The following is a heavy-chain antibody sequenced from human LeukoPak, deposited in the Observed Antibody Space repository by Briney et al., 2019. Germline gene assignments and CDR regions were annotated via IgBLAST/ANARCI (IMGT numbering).Heavy chain of an antibody. CDR2: IYTSGST. Sequence: PSQTLSLTCTVSGGSISSGSYYWSWIRQPAGKGLEWIGRIYTSGSTNYNPSLKSRVTISVDTSKNQFSLKLSSVTAADTAVYYCARWDGGSYRGDWFDPWGQGTLVTVSS. J-gene: IGHJ5*02. CDR3: ARWDGGSYRGDWFDP. D-gene: IGHD1-26*01. CDR1: GGSISSGSYY. V-gene: IGHV4-61*02.